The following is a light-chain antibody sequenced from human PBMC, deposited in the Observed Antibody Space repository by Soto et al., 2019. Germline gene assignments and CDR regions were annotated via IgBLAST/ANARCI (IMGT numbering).Light chain of an antibody. J-gene: IGKJ5*01. CDR1: QSVDSY. Sequence: EIVLTQSPATLSLSPGERATLSYRASQSVDSYLAWYQQKPGQAPRLLIYDASNRATGIPARFSGSGSGTDFTLTISSLEPEDFAVYYCQQRRHWPITFGQGTRMEIK. V-gene: IGKV3-11*01. CDR2: DAS. CDR3: QQRRHWPIT.